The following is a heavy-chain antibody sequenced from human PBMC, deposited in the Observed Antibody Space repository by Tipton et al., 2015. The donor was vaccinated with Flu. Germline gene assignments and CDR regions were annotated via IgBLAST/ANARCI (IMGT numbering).Heavy chain of an antibody. V-gene: IGHV4-38-2*02. J-gene: IGHJ2*01. D-gene: IGHD6-6*01. CDR3: ARYSSSVATYWYFDL. Sequence: TLSLTCTISGHSISSDYYWGWIRQPPGKGLEWIGNVFHTGSTYHNPSLKSRVTISVDTSKNQFSLTLNSVTAADTAMYYCARYSSSVATYWYFDLWGRGTLVTVSS. CDR1: GHSISSDYY. CDR2: VFHTGST.